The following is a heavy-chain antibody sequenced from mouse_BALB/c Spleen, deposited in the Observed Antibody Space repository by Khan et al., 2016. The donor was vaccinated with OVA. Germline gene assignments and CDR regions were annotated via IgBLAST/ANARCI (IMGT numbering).Heavy chain of an antibody. CDR1: GYTFTGYT. J-gene: IGHJ3*01. D-gene: IGHD1-1*01. Sequence: EVQLQQSGPELVKPGASVKISCKTSGYTFTGYTMHWVKRSHGKSLEWIGGINPNNGGTSYNQKFKDKATLTVDKSSSTAFMELRSLTSEDSAVYYCARWYFGSTWFAYWGQGTLVTVSA. CDR3: ARWYFGSTWFAY. CDR2: INPNNGGT. V-gene: IGHV1-18*01.